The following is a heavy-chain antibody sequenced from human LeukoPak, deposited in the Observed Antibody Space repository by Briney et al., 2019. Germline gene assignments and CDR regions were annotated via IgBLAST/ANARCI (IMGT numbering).Heavy chain of an antibody. CDR3: AKAHDYGDYVDLQYNNGMDV. CDR1: GFTFSSYA. CDR2: ISGSGGST. J-gene: IGHJ6*04. V-gene: IGHV3-23*01. D-gene: IGHD4-17*01. Sequence: GGSLRLFCAVSGFTFSSYAMSWVRQAPGKGLDWVSGISGSGGSTYYADSVKGRITIYRDTSKNTLYLKMNTLRANDTTLYYCAKAHDYGDYVDLQYNNGMDVWGKGTPVTVSS.